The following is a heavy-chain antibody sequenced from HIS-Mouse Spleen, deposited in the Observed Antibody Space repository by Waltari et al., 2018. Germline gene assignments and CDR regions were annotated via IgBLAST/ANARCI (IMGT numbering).Heavy chain of an antibody. J-gene: IGHJ4*02. CDR3: AKKDPLTGDFDY. CDR1: GFTFDDYA. CDR2: ISWNSGSR. V-gene: IGHV3-9*01. D-gene: IGHD7-27*01. Sequence: EVQLVESGGGLVQPGRSLRLSCAASGFTFDDYAMHWVRQAPGKGLEWVSGISWNSGSRGYADSVKGRFTISRDNAKNSLYLQMNSLRAEDTALYYCAKKDPLTGDFDYWGQGTLVTVSS.